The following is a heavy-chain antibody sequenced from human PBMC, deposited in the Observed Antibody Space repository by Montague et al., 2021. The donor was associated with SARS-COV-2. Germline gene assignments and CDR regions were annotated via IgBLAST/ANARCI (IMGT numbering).Heavy chain of an antibody. V-gene: IGHV4-39*07. J-gene: IGHJ4*02. D-gene: IGHD2-21*01. CDR1: DDSISSSSYY. CDR2: IYYSGSS. Sequence: SETLSLTCIVSDDSISSSSYYWGWIRHPPGKRLEYIGSIYYSGSSYYNPSLKSRITITINTTKNQFSLQLTSVTAAATAVYYCASDIHPQNSGCGGALDYWGQGTLVTVSS. CDR3: ASDIHPQNSGCGGALDY.